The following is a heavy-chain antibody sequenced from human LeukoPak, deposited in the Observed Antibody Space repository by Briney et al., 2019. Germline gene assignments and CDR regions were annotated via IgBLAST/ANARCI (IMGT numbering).Heavy chain of an antibody. CDR1: GFILSNYW. CDR3: ATGIFGVDY. V-gene: IGHV3-7*01. J-gene: IGHJ4*02. CDR2: INQDGSAK. Sequence: PGGSLRLSCAASGFILSNYWMTWVRHAPGKGLEWVANINQDGSAKLYVDSVKGRFTISRDIAKNSLYLQMYSLGAEDTAMYYCATGIFGVDYWGQGTLVTVSS. D-gene: IGHD3-3*01.